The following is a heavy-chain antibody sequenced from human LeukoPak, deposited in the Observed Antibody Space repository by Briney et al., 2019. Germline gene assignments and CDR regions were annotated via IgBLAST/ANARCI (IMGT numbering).Heavy chain of an antibody. CDR1: GFTLSSYA. D-gene: IGHD2-15*01. J-gene: IGHJ4*02. Sequence: GGSLRLSCAASGFTLSSYAMSWVRQAPGKGLEWVSGISDSGGSTYYADSVKGRFTISRDNSKNTLYLQMNSLRAEDTAVYYCAKLTLLGYCSGGSCYDRRVFDYWGQGTLVTVSS. V-gene: IGHV3-23*01. CDR3: AKLTLLGYCSGGSCYDRRVFDY. CDR2: ISDSGGST.